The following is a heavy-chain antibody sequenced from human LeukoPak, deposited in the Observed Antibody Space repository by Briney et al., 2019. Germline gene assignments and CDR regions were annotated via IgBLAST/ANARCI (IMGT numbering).Heavy chain of an antibody. CDR2: ISGAGGST. D-gene: IGHD2-8*02. CDR3: ARDVTGSLDY. J-gene: IGHJ4*02. CDR1: GFTFSSYA. Sequence: GGCLRLSCAASGFTFSSYAMSWVRQAPGKGLEWVSSISGAGGSTYYADSVRGRFTISRDNSKDTLFLQMNSLRVEDTALYYCARDVTGSLDYWGQGTLVTVSS. V-gene: IGHV3-23*01.